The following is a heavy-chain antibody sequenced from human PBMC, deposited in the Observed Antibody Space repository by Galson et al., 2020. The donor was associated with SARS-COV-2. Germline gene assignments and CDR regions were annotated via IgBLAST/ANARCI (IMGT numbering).Heavy chain of an antibody. J-gene: IGHJ4*02. CDR3: ARTPSGSFHYFDY. D-gene: IGHD1-26*01. Sequence: ASETLSLTCTVSGYSISSGYYWGWIRQPPGKGLEWIGTIYHIGSTYYNPSLKSRVTISVDTSKNQFSLKLTSVTAADTAVYYCARTPSGSFHYFDYWGQGTLVTVSS. V-gene: IGHV4-38-2*02. CDR1: GYSISSGYY. CDR2: IYHIGST.